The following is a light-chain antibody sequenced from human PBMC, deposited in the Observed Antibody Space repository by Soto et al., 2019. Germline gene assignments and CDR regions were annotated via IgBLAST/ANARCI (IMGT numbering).Light chain of an antibody. V-gene: IGKV3-20*01. CDR2: EAS. CDR1: QSVSTY. CDR3: QQYGSSGT. J-gene: IGKJ1*01. Sequence: EIVLTQSPGTLSLSPGERAPLSCRASQSVSTYLAWYQQKPGQAPRLLIYEASKRATGIPARFSGSGSGADFTLTISSLEPEDFAVYYCQQYGSSGTFGQGTKVDIK.